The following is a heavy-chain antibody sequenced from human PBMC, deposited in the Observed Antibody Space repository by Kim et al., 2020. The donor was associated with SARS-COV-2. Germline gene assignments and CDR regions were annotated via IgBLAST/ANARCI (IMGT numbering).Heavy chain of an antibody. J-gene: IGHJ4*02. V-gene: IGHV3-73*01. CDR1: GFTFSGSA. D-gene: IGHD2-15*01. CDR2: IRSKANSYAT. CDR3: TTRAYCSGGSWYSDY. Sequence: GGSLRLSCAASGFTFSGSAMHWVRQASGKGLEWVGRIRSKANSYATAYAASVKGRFTISRDDSKNTAYLQMNSLKTEDTAVYYCTTRAYCSGGSWYSDYWGQGTLVTVSS.